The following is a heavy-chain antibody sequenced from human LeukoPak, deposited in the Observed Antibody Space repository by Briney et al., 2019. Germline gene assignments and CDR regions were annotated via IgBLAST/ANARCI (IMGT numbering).Heavy chain of an antibody. CDR1: GFTFSSYD. CDR3: ARGLTRGAFDI. Sequence: GGSLRLSCAASGFTFSSYDMHWVRQATGKGLEWVSAIGTAGDTYYPGSVKGRFTISRENAKNSLYLQMNSLRAGDTAVYYCARGLTRGAFDIWGQGRMVTVSS. CDR2: IGTAGDT. J-gene: IGHJ3*02. V-gene: IGHV3-13*01. D-gene: IGHD3-10*01.